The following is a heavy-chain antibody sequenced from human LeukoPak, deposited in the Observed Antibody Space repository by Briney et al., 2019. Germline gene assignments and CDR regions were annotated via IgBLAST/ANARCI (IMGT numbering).Heavy chain of an antibody. V-gene: IGHV3-7*03. J-gene: IGHJ4*02. Sequence: GGSLRLACVASGFIFGDYWMGCVRQAPGKGLEWVAPRNQNGGAKYYVDSVKGRFNISKDNPQTSLFLQMTSLRIDDTAMYSCTRPVNSASDFWGQGTLVTVSS. CDR1: GFIFGDYW. CDR2: RNQNGGAK. D-gene: IGHD4-23*01. CDR3: TRPVNSASDF.